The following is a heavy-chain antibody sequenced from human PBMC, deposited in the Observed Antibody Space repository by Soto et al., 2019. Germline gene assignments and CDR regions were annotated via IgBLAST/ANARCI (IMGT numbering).Heavy chain of an antibody. V-gene: IGHV4-4*07. CDR1: GGSISSYY. J-gene: IGHJ4*02. CDR3: ARDYYDSSGYAFHY. D-gene: IGHD3-22*01. Sequence: PSETLSLTCTVSGGSISSYYWSWIRLPAGKGLEWIGRIYTSGSTNYNPSLKSRVTMSVDTSKNQFSLKLSSVTAADTAVYYCARDYYDSSGYAFHYWGQGTLLTVSS. CDR2: IYTSGST.